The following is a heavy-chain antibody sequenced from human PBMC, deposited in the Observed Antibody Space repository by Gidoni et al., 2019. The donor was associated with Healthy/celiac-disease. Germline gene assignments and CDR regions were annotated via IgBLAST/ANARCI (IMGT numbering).Heavy chain of an antibody. CDR1: GFTFSSYS. D-gene: IGHD7-27*01. V-gene: IGHV3-21*01. CDR2: ISSSSSYI. Sequence: EVQLVESGGGLVKPGGSLRLSCAASGFTFSSYSMNWVRQAPGKGLEWVSSISSSSSYIYYADSVKGRFTISRDNAKNSLCLQMNSLRAEDTAVYYCARELAGDDAFDIWGQGTMVTVSS. CDR3: ARELAGDDAFDI. J-gene: IGHJ3*02.